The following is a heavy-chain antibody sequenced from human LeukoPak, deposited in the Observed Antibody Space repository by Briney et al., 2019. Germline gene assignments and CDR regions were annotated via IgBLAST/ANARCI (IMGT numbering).Heavy chain of an antibody. J-gene: IGHJ5*02. V-gene: IGHV3-20*01. Sequence: RAGGSLRLSCAASGFTFDDYGMNWVRQAPGKGLEWASGINWNGGSTGYADSVKGRFTISRDNAKNSLYLQMKSLRAEDTALYHCARVGFSGYESWFDPWGQGTLVTVSS. CDR3: ARVGFSGYESWFDP. D-gene: IGHD5-12*01. CDR2: INWNGGST. CDR1: GFTFDDYG.